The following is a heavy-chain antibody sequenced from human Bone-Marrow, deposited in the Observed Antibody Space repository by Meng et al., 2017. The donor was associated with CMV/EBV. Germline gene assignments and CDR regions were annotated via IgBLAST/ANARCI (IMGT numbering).Heavy chain of an antibody. D-gene: IGHD2-2*01. V-gene: IGHV4-61*01. CDR1: GGSVSSGSYY. Sequence: SETLSLTCTVSGGSVSSGSYYWSWIRQPPGKGLEWIGYIYYSGSTNYNPSLKSRVTISVDTSKNQFSLKLSSVTAADTAVYFCASPVVPASSDYYYGMDVWGQGTTVTVSS. CDR2: IYYSGST. J-gene: IGHJ6*02. CDR3: ASPVVPASSDYYYGMDV.